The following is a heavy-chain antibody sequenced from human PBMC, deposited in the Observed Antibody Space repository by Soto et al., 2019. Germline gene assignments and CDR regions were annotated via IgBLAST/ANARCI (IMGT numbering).Heavy chain of an antibody. J-gene: IGHJ5*02. Sequence: PSETLSLTCTVSGGTIRDSTDYWAWIRQAPGKGREWIGTIFCSGATFYTPSLKRLVTISVDPSNNQFSLKLSYVTAAASAVAFCARQARGYSYRWLGTWSQGTLVTVSS. V-gene: IGHV4-39*01. CDR1: GGTIRDSTDY. D-gene: IGHD3-22*01. CDR3: ARQARGYSYRWLGT. CDR2: IFCSGAT.